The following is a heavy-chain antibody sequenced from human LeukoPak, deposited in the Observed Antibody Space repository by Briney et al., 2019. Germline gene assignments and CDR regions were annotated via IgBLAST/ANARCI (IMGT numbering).Heavy chain of an antibody. V-gene: IGHV3-9*01. Sequence: GGSLRLSCAASGFTFDDYAMHWVRQAPGKGLEWVSGISWNSGSIGYADSVKGRFTISRDNAKNSLYLQMNSLRAEDTALYYCAKEGYSSGPLDYWGQGTLVTVSS. CDR1: GFTFDDYA. D-gene: IGHD6-19*01. J-gene: IGHJ4*02. CDR3: AKEGYSSGPLDY. CDR2: ISWNSGSI.